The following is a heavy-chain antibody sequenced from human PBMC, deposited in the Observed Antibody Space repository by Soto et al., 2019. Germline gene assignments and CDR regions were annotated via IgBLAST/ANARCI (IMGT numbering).Heavy chain of an antibody. V-gene: IGHV1-2*04. CDR1: GYTFTGYY. Sequence: ASVKVSCKASGYTFTGYYMHWVRQAPGQGLEWMGWINPNSGGTNYAQKFQGWVTMTRDTSISTAYMELSRLRSDDTAVYYCARGIGYCSGGSCSDAFDIWGQGTMVTVSS. CDR2: INPNSGGT. J-gene: IGHJ3*02. D-gene: IGHD2-15*01. CDR3: ARGIGYCSGGSCSDAFDI.